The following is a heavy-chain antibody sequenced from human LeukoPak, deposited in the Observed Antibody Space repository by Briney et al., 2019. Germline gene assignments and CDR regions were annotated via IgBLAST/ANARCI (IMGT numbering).Heavy chain of an antibody. J-gene: IGHJ4*02. Sequence: GRSLRLSCAASGFTFDDHAMHWVRQAPGKGLEWVSGISWNSGSIDYADSVKGRFTISRDNAKNSLYLQMNSLRAEDTALYYCAKDDSYGGNSNFDYWGQGTLVTVSS. CDR2: ISWNSGSI. CDR1: GFTFDDHA. D-gene: IGHD4-23*01. V-gene: IGHV3-9*01. CDR3: AKDDSYGGNSNFDY.